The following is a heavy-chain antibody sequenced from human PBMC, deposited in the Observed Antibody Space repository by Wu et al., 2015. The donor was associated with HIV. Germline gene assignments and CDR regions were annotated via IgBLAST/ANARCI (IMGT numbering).Heavy chain of an antibody. CDR1: GYTFTSYY. J-gene: IGHJ3*02. D-gene: IGHD2-2*01. V-gene: IGHV1-46*01. CDR2: INPSGGST. CDR3: ARTLVPTDAFDI. Sequence: QVQLVQSGAEVKKPGASVKVSCKASGYTFTSYYMHWVRQAPGQGLEWMGIINPSGGSTSYAQKFQGRVTMTRDTSTSTVYMELSSLRSEDTAVYYCARTLVPTDAFDIWGQGTMVHRLF.